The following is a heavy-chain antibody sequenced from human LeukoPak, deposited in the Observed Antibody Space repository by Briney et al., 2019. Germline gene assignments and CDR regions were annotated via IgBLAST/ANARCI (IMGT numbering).Heavy chain of an antibody. CDR1: GGSISSYY. CDR2: IYYSGST. CDR3: ARGGSLEMLDY. Sequence: SETLSLTCTVSGGSISSYYWSWTRQPPGKGLEWIGYIYYSGSTNYNPSLKSRVTISVDTSKNQFSLKLSSVTAADTAVYYCARGGSLEMLDYWGQGTLVTVSS. D-gene: IGHD3-16*01. V-gene: IGHV4-59*01. J-gene: IGHJ4*02.